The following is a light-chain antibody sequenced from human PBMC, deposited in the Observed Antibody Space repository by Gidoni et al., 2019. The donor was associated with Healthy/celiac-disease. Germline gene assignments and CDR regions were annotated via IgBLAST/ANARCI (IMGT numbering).Light chain of an antibody. CDR3: QQYEISYT. V-gene: IGKV1-5*03. Sequence: DIQMTQSPSTLSASVGDRVTITCRASQSISSWLAWYQQKPGKAPKLLIYKASSLESGVPSRFSGSGSGTEFTLTISSLQPDDFATYYCQQYEISYTFGQGTKLEIK. CDR1: QSISSW. J-gene: IGKJ2*01. CDR2: KAS.